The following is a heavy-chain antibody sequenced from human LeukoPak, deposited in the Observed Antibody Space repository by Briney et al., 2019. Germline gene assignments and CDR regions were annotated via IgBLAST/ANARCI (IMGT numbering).Heavy chain of an antibody. CDR3: ARDYRYSGVYQFDY. CDR2: ISSSSTYI. J-gene: IGHJ4*02. CDR1: GFALSTFC. V-gene: IGHV3-21*01. Sequence: GGSLRLSRAVSGFALSTFCMNCVRRAPGKGLEWVSSISSSSTYIYHADSVKGRFSFTRDNAKNSLFLQMNSLRAEDTAVYYCARDYRYSGVYQFDYWGQGTLVTVSS. D-gene: IGHD1-26*01.